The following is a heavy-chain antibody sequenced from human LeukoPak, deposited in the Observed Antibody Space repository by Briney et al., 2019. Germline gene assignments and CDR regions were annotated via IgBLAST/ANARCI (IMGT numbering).Heavy chain of an antibody. Sequence: GGSLRLSCAASGFTFSDYYMSWIRQAPGKGLEWVSYISSSGSTIYYADSVKGRFTISRDNAKNSLYLQMNSLRAEDTAVYYCARDEVGASRTTGYYYYMDVWAKGPRSPSP. CDR3: ARDEVGASRTTGYYYYMDV. CDR1: GFTFSDYY. CDR2: ISSSGSTI. J-gene: IGHJ6*03. D-gene: IGHD1-26*01. V-gene: IGHV3-11*04.